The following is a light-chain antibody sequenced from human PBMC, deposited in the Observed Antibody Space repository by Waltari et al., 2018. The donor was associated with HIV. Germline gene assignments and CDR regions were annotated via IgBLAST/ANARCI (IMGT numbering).Light chain of an antibody. CDR1: QRVSNY. V-gene: IGKV3-11*01. Sequence: EIVLTQSPATLSLSPGERATLSCRASQRVSNYLAWYQQKPGQAPRLLIYAATHRATVIPGRFSGSGSGTDFTLTISRLEAEYVAVYYWQHRSYWPRTFGPGTKVEIK. CDR3: QHRSYWPRT. J-gene: IGKJ3*01. CDR2: AAT.